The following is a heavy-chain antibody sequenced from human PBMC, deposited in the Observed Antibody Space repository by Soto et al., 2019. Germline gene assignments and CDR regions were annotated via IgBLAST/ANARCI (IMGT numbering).Heavy chain of an antibody. Sequence: PGGSLRLSCAASGFTFSSYAISWVRQAPWKGLEWVSAISGSGVSTYYADSVKGRFTISRDNSKNTLYLQMNSLGAEDTAVYYCAKDVVAKLRATMGMDVLGQGTTVTVSS. J-gene: IGHJ6*02. V-gene: IGHV3-23*01. CDR1: GFTFSSYA. D-gene: IGHD2-15*01. CDR2: ISGSGVST. CDR3: AKDVVAKLRATMGMDV.